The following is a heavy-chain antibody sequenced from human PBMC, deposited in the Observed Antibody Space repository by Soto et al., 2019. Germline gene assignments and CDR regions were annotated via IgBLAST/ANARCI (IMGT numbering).Heavy chain of an antibody. D-gene: IGHD1-7*01. V-gene: IGHV3-30*18. Sequence: QVQLVESGGGVVQPGRSLRLSCAASGFTFSSYGMHWVRQAPGKGLEWVAVISYDGSNKYYADSVKGRFTISRDNSKNTLYLQMNSLRAEDTAVYYCANWNYGCDYWGHGTMVTVSS. CDR2: ISYDGSNK. CDR1: GFTFSSYG. J-gene: IGHJ4*01. CDR3: ANWNYGCDY.